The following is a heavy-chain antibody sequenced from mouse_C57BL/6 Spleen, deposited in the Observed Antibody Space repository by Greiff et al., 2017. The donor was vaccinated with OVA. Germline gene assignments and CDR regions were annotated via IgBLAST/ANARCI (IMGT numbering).Heavy chain of an antibody. CDR2: ISDGGSYT. CDR1: GFTFSSYA. J-gene: IGHJ2*01. CDR3: ARGEGLDYYGFDY. Sequence: EVKLMESGGGLVKPGGSLKLSCAASGFTFSSYAMSWVRQTPEKRLEWVATISDGGSYTYYPDNVKGRFTISRDNAKNNLYLQMSHLKSEDTAMYYCARGEGLDYYGFDYWGQGTTLTVSS. D-gene: IGHD1-1*01. V-gene: IGHV5-4*03.